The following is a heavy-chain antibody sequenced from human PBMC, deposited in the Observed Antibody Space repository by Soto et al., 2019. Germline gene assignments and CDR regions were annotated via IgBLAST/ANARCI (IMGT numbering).Heavy chain of an antibody. CDR1: GGTFSSYA. CDR2: IIPIFGTA. Sequence: QVQLVQSGAEVKKPGSSVKVSCKASGGTFSSYAISWVRQAPGQGLEWMGGIIPIFGTANYAQKFQGRVTITADESTSTAYMELSSVRSEDTAVYYCARDGGYYDSSGYYYGWFDPWGQGTLVTVSS. CDR3: ARDGGYYDSSGYYYGWFDP. J-gene: IGHJ5*02. V-gene: IGHV1-69*01. D-gene: IGHD3-22*01.